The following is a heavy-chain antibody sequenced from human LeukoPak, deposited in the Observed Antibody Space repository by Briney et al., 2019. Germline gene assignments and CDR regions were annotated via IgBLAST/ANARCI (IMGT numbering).Heavy chain of an antibody. Sequence: GGSLGLSCAASGFTFSSYAMSWVRQAPGKGLEWVSAISGSGGSTYYADSVKGRFTISRDNSKNTLYLQMNSLRAEDTAVYYCAKTIGYYGSGAPDYWGQGTLVTVSS. J-gene: IGHJ4*02. CDR3: AKTIGYYGSGAPDY. CDR1: GFTFSSYA. CDR2: ISGSGGST. V-gene: IGHV3-23*01. D-gene: IGHD3-10*01.